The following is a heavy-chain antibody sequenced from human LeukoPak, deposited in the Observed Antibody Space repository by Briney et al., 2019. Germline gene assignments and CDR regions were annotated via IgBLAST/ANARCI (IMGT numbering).Heavy chain of an antibody. CDR3: ARVFAELELRYAFDI. CDR2: INPNSGGT. D-gene: IGHD1-7*01. V-gene: IGHV1-2*02. CDR1: GYTFTGYY. Sequence: GASVKVSCKASGYTFTGYYMHWVRQAPGQGLEWMGWINPNSGGTNYAQKFQGRVTMTRDTSISTAYMELSRLRSDDTAVYYCARVFAELELRYAFDIWGQGTMVTVSS. J-gene: IGHJ3*02.